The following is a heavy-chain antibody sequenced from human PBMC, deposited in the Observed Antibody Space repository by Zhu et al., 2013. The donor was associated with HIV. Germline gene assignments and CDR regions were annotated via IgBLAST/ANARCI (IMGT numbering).Heavy chain of an antibody. CDR1: GYTFTSYG. D-gene: IGHD3-3*01. CDR2: ISAYNGNT. V-gene: IGHV1-18*01. J-gene: IGHJ6*02. CDR3: ARVAYGPGYDFWSGYYRGEPREPRIYYYYGMDV. Sequence: QVQLVQSGAEVKKPGASVKVSCKASGYTFTSYGISWVRQAPGQGLEWMGWISAYNGNTNYAQKLQGRVTMTTDTSTSTAYMELRSLRSDDTAVYYCARVAYGPGYDFWSGYYRGEPREPRIYYYYGMDVWGPRDHGHRLL.